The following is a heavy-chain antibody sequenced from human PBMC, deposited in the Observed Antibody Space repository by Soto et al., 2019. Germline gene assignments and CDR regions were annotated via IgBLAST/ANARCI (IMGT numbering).Heavy chain of an antibody. CDR2: ISGHTGNT. V-gene: IGHV1-18*04. Sequence: QVQLVQSGAEVKNPGASVKVSCKASGYTLTKYDISWVRQAPGQGLEWMGWISGHTGNTNYAQRFHGRVTLTTDTSAGTAYMERRSLRSDDTAVYYCARGGHCTPSSCYGDYDRGMDVWGQGTTVTVSS. D-gene: IGHD2-8*01. CDR1: GYTLTKYD. J-gene: IGHJ6*02. CDR3: ARGGHCTPSSCYGDYDRGMDV.